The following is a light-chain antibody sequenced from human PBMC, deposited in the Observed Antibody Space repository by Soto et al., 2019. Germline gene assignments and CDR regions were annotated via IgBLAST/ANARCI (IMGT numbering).Light chain of an antibody. Sequence: IQMTQSPSSLYASVGDRVTITCQAIQDISNYLNWYQQKPGKAPRLLINDASHLETGVPSRFSGSGSGTDFTFTISNLQPEDIGIYYCQQYDHLSPVTFCGGTKVE. J-gene: IGKJ4*01. V-gene: IGKV1-33*01. CDR3: QQYDHLSPVT. CDR2: DAS. CDR1: QDISNY.